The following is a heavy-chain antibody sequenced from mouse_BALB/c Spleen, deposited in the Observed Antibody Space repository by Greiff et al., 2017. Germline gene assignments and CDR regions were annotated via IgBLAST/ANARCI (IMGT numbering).Heavy chain of an antibody. D-gene: IGHD2-14*01. CDR1: GFTFSDYY. J-gene: IGHJ4*01. CDR3: ARGTTSDAMDY. V-gene: IGHV5-4*02. Sequence: EVQVVESGGGLVKPGGSLKLSCAASGFTFSDYYMYWVRQTPEKRLEWVATISDGGSYTYYPDSVKGRFTISRDNAKNNLYLQMSSLKSEDTAMYYCARGTTSDAMDYWGQGTSVTVSS. CDR2: ISDGGSYT.